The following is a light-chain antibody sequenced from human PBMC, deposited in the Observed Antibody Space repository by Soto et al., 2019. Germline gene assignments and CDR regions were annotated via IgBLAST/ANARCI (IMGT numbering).Light chain of an antibody. CDR1: QSVSSY. CDR3: QHRSNWPQYT. V-gene: IGKV3-11*01. CDR2: DAS. J-gene: IGKJ2*01. Sequence: EIVLTQSPATLSLSPGERATLSCRASQSVSSYLAWYQQKPGQAPRLFIYDASNRATVIPARFSGSGSGTDFTLTISSLEPEDFAVYYFQHRSNWPQYTFGQGNKLEIK.